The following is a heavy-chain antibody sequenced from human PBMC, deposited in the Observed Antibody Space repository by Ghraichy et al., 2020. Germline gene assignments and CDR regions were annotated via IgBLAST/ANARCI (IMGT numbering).Heavy chain of an antibody. D-gene: IGHD6-13*01. CDR2: IIPIFGTA. V-gene: IGHV1-69*13. CDR3: ARDPPQWIAAAGSAYYYYGMDV. J-gene: IGHJ6*02. CDR1: GGTFSSYA. Sequence: SVKVSCKASGGTFSSYAISWVRQAPGQGLEWMGGIIPIFGTANYAQKFQGRVTITADESTSTAYMELSSLRSEDTAVYYCARDPPQWIAAAGSAYYYYGMDVWGQGTTVTVSS.